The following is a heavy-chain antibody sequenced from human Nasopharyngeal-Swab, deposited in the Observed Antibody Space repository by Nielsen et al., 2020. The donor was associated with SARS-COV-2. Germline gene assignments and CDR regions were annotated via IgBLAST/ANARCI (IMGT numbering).Heavy chain of an antibody. CDR2: IYYSGST. V-gene: IGHV4-59*01. J-gene: IGHJ3*02. Sequence: SETLSLTCTVSGGFISSYYWSWIRQPPGKGLEWIGYIYYSGSTNFNPSLKSRVTISVDTSKNQFSLKLNSVTAADTAVYYCARGVRYFDWLSAFDIWGQGTMVTVSS. CDR3: ARGVRYFDWLSAFDI. D-gene: IGHD3-9*01. CDR1: GGFISSYY.